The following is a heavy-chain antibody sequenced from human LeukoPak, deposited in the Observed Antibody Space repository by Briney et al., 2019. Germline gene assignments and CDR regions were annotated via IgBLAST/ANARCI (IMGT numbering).Heavy chain of an antibody. CDR1: GVTISNYY. Sequence: SETLCLTCAASGVTISNYYWSWVRQPPGKGLEWIGYIYNSGSTNYNPSLKSRVTISVDTSKNQFSLKLSSVTAADTAVYYCAREKREGGYFDYWGQGTLVTVSS. CDR2: IYNSGST. D-gene: IGHD1-26*01. V-gene: IGHV4-59*01. CDR3: AREKREGGYFDY. J-gene: IGHJ4*02.